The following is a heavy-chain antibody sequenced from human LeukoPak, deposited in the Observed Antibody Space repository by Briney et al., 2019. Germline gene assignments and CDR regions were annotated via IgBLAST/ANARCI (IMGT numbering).Heavy chain of an antibody. Sequence: GASVKVSCKASGYTFIDYYMHWVRQAPGQGLEWMGRINPSSGGTNYAQKLQGRVTMTRDTSISTGYMELSRLRSDDTAVYYCARDDNSGYYSGPWGQGTLVTVSS. CDR2: INPSSGGT. CDR1: GYTFIDYY. D-gene: IGHD3-22*01. V-gene: IGHV1-2*06. J-gene: IGHJ5*02. CDR3: ARDDNSGYYSGP.